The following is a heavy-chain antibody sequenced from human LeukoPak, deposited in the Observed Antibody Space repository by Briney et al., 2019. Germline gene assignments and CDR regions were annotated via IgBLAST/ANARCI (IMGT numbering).Heavy chain of an antibody. CDR2: INPKSGGT. V-gene: IGHV1-2*02. J-gene: IGHJ5*02. Sequence: ASVKVSCKASGYNFRDYYMHWVRQAPGQGLEWLGWINPKSGGTDYAQQFQGRVTMTRDTSSSTDYLEVRSLRSDDTAVYYCASAPRGTAIPYELPAGPWGQGTLVTVSS. CDR3: ASAPRGTAIPYELPAGP. D-gene: IGHD1-1*01. CDR1: GYNFRDYY.